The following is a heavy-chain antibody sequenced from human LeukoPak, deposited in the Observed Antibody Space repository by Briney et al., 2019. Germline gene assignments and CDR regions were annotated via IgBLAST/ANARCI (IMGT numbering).Heavy chain of an antibody. Sequence: NSSETLSLTCTVSGYSISSAYQWGWGWIRQPPGRGLEWIGNVFHSGSTSYNPSLKSRLTISVDTSENQFSLKLSSVTTADTAVYYCARDRRYFDYWGQGTLVTVSS. CDR1: GYSISSAYQWG. V-gene: IGHV4-38-2*02. CDR3: ARDRRYFDY. CDR2: VFHSGST. J-gene: IGHJ4*02.